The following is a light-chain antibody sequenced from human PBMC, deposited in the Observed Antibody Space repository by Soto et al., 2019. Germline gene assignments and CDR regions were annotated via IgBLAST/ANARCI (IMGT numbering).Light chain of an antibody. CDR2: DVT. V-gene: IGLV2-14*01. CDR3: SSYTNSRDVV. Sequence: QSALTQPASVSGSPGQSITISCTGTSSDVGGYNYVSWYQQHPGKAPKLMIYDVTNRPSGVSNRFSGSKSGSTASLTISGLQAEDEADYYCSSYTNSRDVVFGGGTKVTVL. CDR1: SSDVGGYNY. J-gene: IGLJ2*01.